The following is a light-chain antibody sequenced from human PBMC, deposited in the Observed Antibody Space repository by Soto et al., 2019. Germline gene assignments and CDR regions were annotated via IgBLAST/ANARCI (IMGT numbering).Light chain of an antibody. V-gene: IGLV4-69*01. Sequence: QLVLTQSPSASASLGASVKLTCTLSSGQRSYASAWHQQQPEKRPRYLMKLNSDGSHSKGDGIPDRFSGSSSGAERYLTISSLQSGDEADYYCQTWGTGIQVFGGGTKLTVL. CDR3: QTWGTGIQV. CDR2: LNSDGSH. CDR1: SGQRSYA. J-gene: IGLJ3*02.